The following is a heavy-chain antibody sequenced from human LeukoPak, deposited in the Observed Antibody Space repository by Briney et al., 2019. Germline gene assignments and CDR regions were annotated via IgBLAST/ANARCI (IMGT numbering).Heavy chain of an antibody. Sequence: GGSLRLSCAASGFTFSDYYMSWIRQAPGKGLEWVSYISSSSSYTNYADSVKGRFTISRDNAKNSLYLQMNSLRAEDTAVYYCARDDDLEQLLPDYWGQGTLVTVSS. CDR2: ISSSSSYT. CDR1: GFTFSDYY. CDR3: ARDDDLEQLLPDY. V-gene: IGHV3-11*05. J-gene: IGHJ4*02. D-gene: IGHD6-19*01.